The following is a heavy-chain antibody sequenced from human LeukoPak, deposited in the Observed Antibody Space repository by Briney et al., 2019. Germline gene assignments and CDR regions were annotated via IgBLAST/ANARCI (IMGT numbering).Heavy chain of an antibody. V-gene: IGHV3-30*18. D-gene: IGHD3-10*01. CDR1: GFSFSSYG. Sequence: GGSLRLSCAASGFSFSSYGMHWVRQAPGKGLEWVAVVSYDGSNKYYEDSVKGRFSISRDNLRNTLYLQMNSLRAEDTAVYYCAKGGYYGSGSYYKGHFDYWGQGILVTVSS. CDR2: VSYDGSNK. CDR3: AKGGYYGSGSYYKGHFDY. J-gene: IGHJ4*02.